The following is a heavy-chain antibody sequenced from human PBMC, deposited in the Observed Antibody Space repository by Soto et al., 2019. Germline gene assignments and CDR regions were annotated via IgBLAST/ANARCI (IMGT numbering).Heavy chain of an antibody. CDR3: ARDGRGRGWFDP. J-gene: IGHJ5*02. D-gene: IGHD3-10*01. CDR2: IIPIFGTA. Sequence: GASVKVSGKASGGTFSSYSISWVLQAPGQGLEWMGGIIPIFGTANYAQKFQGRVTITADESTSTAYMELSSLRSEDTAVYYCARDGRGRGWFDPWGQGTLVTVSS. V-gene: IGHV1-69*13. CDR1: GGTFSSYS.